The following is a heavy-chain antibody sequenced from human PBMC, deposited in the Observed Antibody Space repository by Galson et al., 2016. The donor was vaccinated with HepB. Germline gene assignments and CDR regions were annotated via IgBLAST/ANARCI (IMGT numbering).Heavy chain of an antibody. J-gene: IGHJ4*02. V-gene: IGHV3-53*01. Sequence: SLRLSCAASNFIVNDIFLSWVRQAPGKGLEWVSLIYDDGSAYYAESVKGRFTTSRDKSSNILYLQMSNLRADDTAIYYCARGVGDYWGQGSLVSVSS. CDR3: ARGVGDY. CDR1: NFIVNDIF. CDR2: IYDDGSA.